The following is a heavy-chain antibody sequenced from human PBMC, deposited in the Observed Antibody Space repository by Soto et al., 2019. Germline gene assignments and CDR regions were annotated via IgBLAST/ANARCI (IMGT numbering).Heavy chain of an antibody. J-gene: IGHJ6*02. CDR3: ARARLGYCSSTSCYPDYYYGMDV. CDR1: GGSISSYY. V-gene: IGHV4-59*01. Sequence: SETLSLTCTVSGGSISSYYWSWIRQPPGKGLEWIGYIYYSGSTNYNPSLKSRVTISVDTSKNQFSLKLSSVTAADTAVYYCARARLGYCSSTSCYPDYYYGMDVWGQGTTVTVSS. D-gene: IGHD2-2*01. CDR2: IYYSGST.